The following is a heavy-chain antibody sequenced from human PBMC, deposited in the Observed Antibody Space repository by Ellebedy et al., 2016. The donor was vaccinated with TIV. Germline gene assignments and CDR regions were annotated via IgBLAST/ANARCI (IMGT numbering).Heavy chain of an antibody. CDR3: ASQRGFHSGWTFDY. V-gene: IGHV4-39*07. Sequence: MPSETLSLTCTVSGGSMISDDHYWSWIRQAPGKGLEWLGSIHHGGGTYYNPSLESRSTISLDTSKNQFSLRLTSVTAADTALYYCASQRGFHSGWTFDYWGLGTQVTVSS. CDR1: GGSMISDDHY. J-gene: IGHJ4*02. CDR2: IHHGGGT. D-gene: IGHD5-12*01.